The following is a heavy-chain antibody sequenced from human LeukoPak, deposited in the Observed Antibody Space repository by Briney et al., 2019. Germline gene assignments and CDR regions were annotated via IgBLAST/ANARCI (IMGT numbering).Heavy chain of an antibody. Sequence: GESLKISCKGSGYSFTSYWIGWVRQMPGKGLEWMGIIYPGDSDTRYSPSFQGQVTISADKSISTAYLQWSSLKASGTAMYYCARRQYYYDSSGYYATPLDYWGQGTLATVSS. D-gene: IGHD3-22*01. V-gene: IGHV5-51*01. J-gene: IGHJ4*02. CDR1: GYSFTSYW. CDR3: ARRQYYYDSSGYYATPLDY. CDR2: IYPGDSDT.